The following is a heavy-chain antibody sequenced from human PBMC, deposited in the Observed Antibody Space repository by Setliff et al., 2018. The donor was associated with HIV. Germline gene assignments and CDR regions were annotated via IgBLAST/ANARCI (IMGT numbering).Heavy chain of an antibody. Sequence: SETLSLTCAVYGGSLRGYYWSWVRQSPLKGLEWIGEISHTGNINYNTALSNRVTVSVDTSKNQFSLKLTSVTAADTAVYYCARQITSVTPEMLVVNDAFDVWGQGKMVTVSS. CDR2: ISHTGNI. J-gene: IGHJ3*01. V-gene: IGHV4-34*01. CDR3: ARQITSVTPEMLVVNDAFDV. CDR1: GGSLRGYY. D-gene: IGHD4-17*01.